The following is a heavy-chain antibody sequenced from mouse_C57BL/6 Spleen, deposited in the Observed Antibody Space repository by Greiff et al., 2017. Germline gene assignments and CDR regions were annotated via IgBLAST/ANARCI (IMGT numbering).Heavy chain of an antibody. CDR2: INPNNGGT. CDR1: GYTFTDYN. V-gene: IGHV1-18*01. D-gene: IGHD1-1*01. J-gene: IGHJ2*01. Sequence: EVQLVESGPELVKPGASVKIPCKASGYTFTDYNMDWVKQSHGKSLEWIGDINPNNGGTIYNQKFKGKATLTVDKSYSTAYMELRSLTSEDTAVYYCARSLFVTAVVTTSFDYWGQSTTLTVSS. CDR3: ARSLFVTAVVTTSFDY.